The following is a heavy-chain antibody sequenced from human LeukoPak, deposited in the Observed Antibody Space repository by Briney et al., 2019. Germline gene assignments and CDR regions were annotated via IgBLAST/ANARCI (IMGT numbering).Heavy chain of an antibody. D-gene: IGHD1-1*01. Sequence: ASVKVSCKASGGTFSSYAISWVRQAPGQGLEWMGGIIPIFGTANYAQKFQGRVTITADKSTSTAYMELSSLRSEDTAVYYCARAHRQLERLGRYYFDYWGQGTLVTVSS. V-gene: IGHV1-69*06. CDR2: IIPIFGTA. CDR3: ARAHRQLERLGRYYFDY. J-gene: IGHJ4*02. CDR1: GGTFSSYA.